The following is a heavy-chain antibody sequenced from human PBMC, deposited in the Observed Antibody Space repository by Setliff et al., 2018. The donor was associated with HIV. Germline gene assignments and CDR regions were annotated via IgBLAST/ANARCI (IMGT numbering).Heavy chain of an antibody. CDR2: VVPTIHEA. CDR1: GYTLTELS. Sequence: ASVKVSCKVSGYTLTELSMHWVRQAPGKGLEWMGGVVPTIHEATYAQKFQGRVTITADESATTVYMEMSGLTSEDTAIYYCARGADASGYFYREYFQHWGQGTLVTVSS. V-gene: IGHV1-24*01. D-gene: IGHD3-22*01. CDR3: ARGADASGYFYREYFQH. J-gene: IGHJ1*01.